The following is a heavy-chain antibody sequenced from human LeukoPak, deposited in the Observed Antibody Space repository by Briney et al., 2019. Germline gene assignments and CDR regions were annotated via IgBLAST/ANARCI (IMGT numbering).Heavy chain of an antibody. CDR3: ARVPQYYDFWSGSYYYYMDV. CDR1: GGSFSGYY. CDR2: INHSGST. J-gene: IGHJ6*03. D-gene: IGHD3-3*01. V-gene: IGHV4-34*01. Sequence: PSETLSLTCAVYGGSFSGYYWSWIRQPPGKGLEWIVEINHSGSTNYNPSLKSRVTISVDTSKNQFSLKLSSVTAADTAVYYCARVPQYYDFWSGSYYYYMDVWGKGTTVTVSS.